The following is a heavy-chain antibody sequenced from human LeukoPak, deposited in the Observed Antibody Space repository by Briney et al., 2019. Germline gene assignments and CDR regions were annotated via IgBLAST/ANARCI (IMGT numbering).Heavy chain of an antibody. J-gene: IGHJ5*02. Sequence: SVKVSCKASGYTFTSYGISWVQQAPGQGLEWMGGIIPIFGTANYAQKFQGRVTITADESTSTAYMELSSLRSEDTAVYYCARPNPPPRDWNDVGWFDPWGQGTLVTVSS. CDR1: GYTFTSYG. V-gene: IGHV1-69*13. CDR2: IIPIFGTA. D-gene: IGHD1-1*01. CDR3: ARPNPPPRDWNDVGWFDP.